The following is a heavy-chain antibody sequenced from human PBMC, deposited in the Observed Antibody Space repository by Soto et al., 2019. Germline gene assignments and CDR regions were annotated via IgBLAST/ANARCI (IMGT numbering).Heavy chain of an antibody. D-gene: IGHD3-9*01. J-gene: IGHJ4*02. V-gene: IGHV4-39*01. CDR1: GDSINSDNHY. CDR2: IYYRGNT. Sequence: QLQLQESGPGLVKPSETLSLTCSVSGDSINSDNHYWGWIRQPPGKGLEWIGSIYYRGNTYYNPSLKTRLTISLDKSKSHFSLRLNSVTAADSSVYFCARLEGLATISYYFDYWGQGTLVTVSS. CDR3: ARLEGLATISYYFDY.